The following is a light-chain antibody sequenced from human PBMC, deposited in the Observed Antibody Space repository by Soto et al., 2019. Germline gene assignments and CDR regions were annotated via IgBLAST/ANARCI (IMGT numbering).Light chain of an antibody. Sequence: EIQMTQSPSSLSASVGDRVTITCRASQSISGWLAWYQQKPGKAPNLLIYDASTLKSGVPSRFSGSGSGTEFTLTISSLQPDDFATYYCQQYNNYSWTFGQGAKVAIK. CDR3: QQYNNYSWT. J-gene: IGKJ1*01. CDR1: QSISGW. V-gene: IGKV1-5*01. CDR2: DAS.